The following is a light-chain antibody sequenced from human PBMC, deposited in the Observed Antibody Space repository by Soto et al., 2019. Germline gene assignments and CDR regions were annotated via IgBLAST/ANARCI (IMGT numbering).Light chain of an antibody. V-gene: IGKV3-15*01. Sequence: VVTQSPATLSVFPGETATLSCRASQSVSSDLAGYQQRPGQAPRLLIYGASTRATGIPARFSGSGSGTEFRLTISSLQSEDFATYYCQQYNTWHPKMAFGRGTKVEIK. CDR3: QQYNTWHPKMA. J-gene: IGKJ1*01. CDR1: QSVSSD. CDR2: GAS.